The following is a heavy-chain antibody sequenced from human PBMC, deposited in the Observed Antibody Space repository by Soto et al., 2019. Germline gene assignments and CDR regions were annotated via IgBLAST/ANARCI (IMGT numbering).Heavy chain of an antibody. V-gene: IGHV4-39*01. CDR2: FYYSGSP. Sequence: ASETLSLTCTVSGGSISRSTYYWGWIRQPPGKGLDWIGSFYYSGSPHYNPSLKSRVTISADTSKNQFSLNLSSVTAADTAVYYCAIIWGSYRYMDYWGPGTLVTVSS. J-gene: IGHJ4*02. CDR1: GGSISRSTYY. CDR3: AIIWGSYRYMDY. D-gene: IGHD3-16*02.